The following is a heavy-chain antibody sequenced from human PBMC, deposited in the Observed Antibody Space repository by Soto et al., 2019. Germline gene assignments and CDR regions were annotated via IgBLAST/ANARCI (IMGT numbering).Heavy chain of an antibody. CDR2: IYYSGST. J-gene: IGHJ4*02. V-gene: IGHV4-59*08. CDR3: ARQRANWGQELDY. Sequence: SETLSLTCTVSGGSISSYYWSWIRQPPGKGLEWIGYIYYSGSTNYNPSLKSRVTISVDTSKNQFSLKLSSVTAADTAVYYCARQRANWGQELDYWGQGTLVTVSS. CDR1: GGSISSYY. D-gene: IGHD7-27*01.